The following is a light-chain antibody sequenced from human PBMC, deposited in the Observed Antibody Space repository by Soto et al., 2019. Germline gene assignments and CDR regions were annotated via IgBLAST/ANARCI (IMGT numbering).Light chain of an antibody. V-gene: IGLV2-14*01. CDR3: SSYTSSSTGVV. J-gene: IGLJ2*01. Sequence: QSALTQPASVSGSPGQSITISCTGTSSDVGGYNYVSWHQQHPGKAPKLMIYEVSNRPSGVSNRFSGSKSGNTASLTISGLQAEDEADYYYSSYTSSSTGVVFGGGTKVTVL. CDR2: EVS. CDR1: SSDVGGYNY.